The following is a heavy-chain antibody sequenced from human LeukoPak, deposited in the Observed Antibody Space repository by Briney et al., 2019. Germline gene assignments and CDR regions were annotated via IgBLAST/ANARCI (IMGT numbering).Heavy chain of an antibody. J-gene: IGHJ4*02. Sequence: SETLSLTCAVYGGSFSGYYWSWIRQPPGKGLEWIGEINHSGSTNYNPSLKSRVTISVDTSKNQFSLKLSSVTAEDTAVYYCARTLSYYDSSGYYYGDYYFDYWGQGTLVTVSS. CDR2: INHSGST. D-gene: IGHD3-22*01. V-gene: IGHV4-34*01. CDR1: GGSFSGYY. CDR3: ARTLSYYDSSGYYYGDYYFDY.